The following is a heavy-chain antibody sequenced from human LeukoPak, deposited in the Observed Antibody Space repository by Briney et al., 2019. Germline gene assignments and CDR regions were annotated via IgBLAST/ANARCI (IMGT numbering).Heavy chain of an antibody. CDR3: ARVLGQLVDY. Sequence: GGSLRLSCAASGFTFSSYSMNWVRQAPGKGLEWVSSISSSSSYIYYADSVKGRFTIGRDNATNSLYLQMNSLRAEDTAVYYCARVLGQLVDYWGQGTLVTVSS. CDR2: ISSSSSYI. CDR1: GFTFSSYS. D-gene: IGHD6-6*01. J-gene: IGHJ4*02. V-gene: IGHV3-21*01.